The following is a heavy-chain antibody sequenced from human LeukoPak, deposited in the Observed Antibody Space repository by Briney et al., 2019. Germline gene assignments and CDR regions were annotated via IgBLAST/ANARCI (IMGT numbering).Heavy chain of an antibody. CDR3: AALTPASLYYSYYYMDV. V-gene: IGHV1-18*01. CDR2: ISAYNGYT. CDR1: GYTFTNYG. J-gene: IGHJ6*03. Sequence: ASVKVSCKASGYTFTNYGVSWVRQAPGQGLEWMGWISAYNGYTNYAQKFQFRVTMTTDTSTSTAHMELSSLRSEDTAVYYCAALTPASLYYSYYYMDVWGKGTTVTVSS.